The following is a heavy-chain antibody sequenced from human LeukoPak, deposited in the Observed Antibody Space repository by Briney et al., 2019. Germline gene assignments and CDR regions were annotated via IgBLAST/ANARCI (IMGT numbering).Heavy chain of an antibody. CDR2: IYYSGST. D-gene: IGHD2-21*01. J-gene: IGHJ2*01. CDR3: ARVPRAYLALDL. Sequence: SETLSLTCTVSGGSISSGDYYWSWNRQPPGKGLEWIGYIYYSGSTYYNPSLKSRVTISVDTSKNQFSLKLSSVTAADTAVYYCARVPRAYLALDLWGRGTLVTVSS. V-gene: IGHV4-30-4*01. CDR1: GGSISSGDYY.